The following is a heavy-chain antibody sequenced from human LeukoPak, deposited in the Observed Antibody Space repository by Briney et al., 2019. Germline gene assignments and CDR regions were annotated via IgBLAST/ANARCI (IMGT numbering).Heavy chain of an antibody. CDR1: GYSFTSYR. Sequence: GESLKTSLQGSGYSFTSYRIGWVRQMPGKGLEWMGIIYPGDSDTRYSPSFQGQVTISADKSISTSYLQWSSLKASDTAMYYCARQLVPPYCSGGSCFPDDGMDVWGQGTTVTVSS. CDR3: ARQLVPPYCSGGSCFPDDGMDV. D-gene: IGHD2-15*01. V-gene: IGHV5-51*01. CDR2: IYPGDSDT. J-gene: IGHJ6*02.